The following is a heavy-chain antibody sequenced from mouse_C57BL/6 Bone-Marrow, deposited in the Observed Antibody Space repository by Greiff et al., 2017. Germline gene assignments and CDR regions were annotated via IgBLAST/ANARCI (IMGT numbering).Heavy chain of an antibody. D-gene: IGHD2-3*01. CDR2: IYPGSGST. V-gene: IGHV1-55*01. CDR3: ARDDGYFQFAY. CDR1: GYTFTSYW. J-gene: IGHJ3*01. Sequence: VQLQQPGAELVKPGASVKMSCKASGYTFTSYWITWVKQRPGQGLEWIGDIYPGSGSTNYNETFKSTATLTVDTSSSTAYMQLSSLTSEDSAVYYCARDDGYFQFAYWGQGTLVTVSA.